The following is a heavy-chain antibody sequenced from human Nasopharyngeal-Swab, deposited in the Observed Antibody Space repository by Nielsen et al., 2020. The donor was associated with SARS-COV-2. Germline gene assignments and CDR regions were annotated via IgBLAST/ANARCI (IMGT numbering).Heavy chain of an antibody. CDR3: AISKRGADV. J-gene: IGHJ6*04. CDR1: GFTFSSYG. D-gene: IGHD1-26*01. Sequence: GESLKISCAASGFTFSSYGMHWVRQAPGKGLEWVAVIWYDGSNKYYADSVKGRFTISRDNSKNTLYLQMNSLRAEDTAVYYCAISKRGADVWGKGTTVTVSS. V-gene: IGHV3-33*01. CDR2: IWYDGSNK.